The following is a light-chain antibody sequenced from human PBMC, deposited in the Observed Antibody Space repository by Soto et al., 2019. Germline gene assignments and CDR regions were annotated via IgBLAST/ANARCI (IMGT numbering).Light chain of an antibody. CDR1: SSNIGADYD. Sequence: QAVVTQPPSVSGAPGQRVIISCTGSSSNIGADYDVHWYQQLPGTAPKLLIYDNNNRPSGVPDRISGSKSGTSASLAITGLQAEDEADYYCQSYDRSLSGSVFGGGTKLTVL. J-gene: IGLJ2*01. CDR3: QSYDRSLSGSV. V-gene: IGLV1-40*01. CDR2: DNN.